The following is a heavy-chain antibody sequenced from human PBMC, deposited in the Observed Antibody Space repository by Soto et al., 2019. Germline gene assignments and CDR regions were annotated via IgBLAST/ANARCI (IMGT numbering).Heavy chain of an antibody. Sequence: QITLKESGPTLVKPTQTLTLTCTFSGFSLSTSGVGVGWIRQPPGKALEWLALIYWDDDKRYSPSLKIRLTISKDTSKNQVVLTMTNMDPVDTATYYCAHRQAYSGYGENWFDPWGQGTLVTVSS. D-gene: IGHD5-12*01. J-gene: IGHJ5*02. CDR3: AHRQAYSGYGENWFDP. CDR2: IYWDDDK. V-gene: IGHV2-5*02. CDR1: GFSLSTSGVG.